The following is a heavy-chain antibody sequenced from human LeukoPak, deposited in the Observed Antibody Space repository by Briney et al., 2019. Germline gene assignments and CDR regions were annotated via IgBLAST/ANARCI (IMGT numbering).Heavy chain of an antibody. V-gene: IGHV3-23*01. CDR1: GFTFSSYA. J-gene: IGHJ4*02. CDR2: ISGSGGRT. D-gene: IGHD6-13*01. Sequence: GGSLRLSCAASGFTFSSYAMSWVRQAPGKGLEWVSAISGSGGRTYYADSVKGRFTISRDSSKNTLYLQMNSLRAEDTAVYYCAKVVAAAGKTEFDYWGQGTLVTVSS. CDR3: AKVVAAAGKTEFDY.